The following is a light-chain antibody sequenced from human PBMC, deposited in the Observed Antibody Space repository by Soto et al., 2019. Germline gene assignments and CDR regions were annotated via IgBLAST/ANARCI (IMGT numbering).Light chain of an antibody. Sequence: QSVLTQPASVSGSPGQSITISCTGTSSDVGGYNYVSWYQQHPGKAPKFMIYDVSNRPSGVSNRFSGSKSGNTASLTISWLQGGGEGDYYCTSYTTSNTRQIVFGTGTKVTVL. V-gene: IGLV2-14*01. CDR3: TSYTTSNTRQIV. CDR1: SSDVGGYNY. CDR2: DVS. J-gene: IGLJ1*01.